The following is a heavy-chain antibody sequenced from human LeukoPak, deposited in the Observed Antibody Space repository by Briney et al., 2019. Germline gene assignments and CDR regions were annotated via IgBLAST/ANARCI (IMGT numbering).Heavy chain of an antibody. V-gene: IGHV1-69*13. D-gene: IGHD6-19*01. CDR3: ATRYEISGWYRASGDVYYFDY. CDR1: GGTFSSYA. Sequence: GASVKVSCKASGGTFSSYAISWVRQAPGQGLEWMGGIIPIFGTANYAQKFQGRVTITADESTSTAYMELSSLRSEDTAVYYCATRYEISGWYRASGDVYYFDYWGQGTLVTVSS. CDR2: IIPIFGTA. J-gene: IGHJ4*02.